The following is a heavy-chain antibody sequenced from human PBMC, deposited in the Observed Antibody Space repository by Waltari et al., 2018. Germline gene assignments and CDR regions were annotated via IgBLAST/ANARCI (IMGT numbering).Heavy chain of an antibody. CDR1: GGSISSSSYY. CDR2: IYYSGST. D-gene: IGHD3-16*02. Sequence: QLQLQELGPGLVKPSETLSLTCTVSGGSISSSSYYWGWIRQPPGKGLEWIGSIYYSGSTYYNPSLKSRVTISVDTSKNQFSLKLSSVTAADTAVYYWARDGYDYIWGSYRYFDYWGQGTLVTVSS. V-gene: IGHV4-39*07. CDR3: ARDGYDYIWGSYRYFDY. J-gene: IGHJ4*02.